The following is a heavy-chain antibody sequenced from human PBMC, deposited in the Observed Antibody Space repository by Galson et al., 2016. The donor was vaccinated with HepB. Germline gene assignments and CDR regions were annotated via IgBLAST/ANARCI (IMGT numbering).Heavy chain of an antibody. V-gene: IGHV3-21*01. CDR3: ARGHCGSTNCHLYFDS. CDR2: IEGDANHI. D-gene: IGHD2-2*01. J-gene: IGHJ4*01. CDR1: GFNIRDYS. Sequence: SLRLSCAASGFNIRDYSMNWLRQAPGKGLEWVSHIEGDANHIHYRHSLKGRFTISRDIAKNSPYLEMSGLGAEDTAIYYCARGHCGSTNCHLYFDSWGQGTLVTVSS.